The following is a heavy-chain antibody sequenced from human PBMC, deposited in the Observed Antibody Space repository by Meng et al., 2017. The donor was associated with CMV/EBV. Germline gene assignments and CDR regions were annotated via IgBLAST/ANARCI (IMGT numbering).Heavy chain of an antibody. D-gene: IGHD3-3*01. CDR2: MNPNSGNT. V-gene: IGHV1-8*01. CDR3: ARGSTVFLEWHREFDY. J-gene: IGHJ4*02. CDR1: GYTFTSYD. Sequence: SGYTFTSYDNNWVRQAPGQGLEWMGWMNPNSGNTGYAQKFQGRVTMTRNTSISTAYMELSSLRSEDTAVYYCARGSTVFLEWHREFDYWGQGTLVTVSS.